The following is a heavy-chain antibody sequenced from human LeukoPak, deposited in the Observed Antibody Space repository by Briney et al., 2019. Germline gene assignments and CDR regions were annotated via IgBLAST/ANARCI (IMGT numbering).Heavy chain of an antibody. J-gene: IGHJ3*02. D-gene: IGHD3-10*01. CDR2: ISTSGTYI. V-gene: IGHV3-11*01. CDR1: GFTFSDYH. Sequence: GGSLRLSCAASGFTFSDYHKSWIRQAPGKGLEWVSYISTSGTYIYYADSMKGRFTISRDNAKNSLYLQMNSLRAEDSAVYYCVRTHYYGSGNYNDAFDIWGQGTMVTVSS. CDR3: VRTHYYGSGNYNDAFDI.